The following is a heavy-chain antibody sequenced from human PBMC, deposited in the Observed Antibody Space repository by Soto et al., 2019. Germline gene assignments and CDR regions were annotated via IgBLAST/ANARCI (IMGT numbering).Heavy chain of an antibody. CDR3: GKDGGLIWFGEFFRDPLYYFDY. J-gene: IGHJ4*02. Sequence: GGSLRLSCAASGFTFSSYAMSWVRQAPGKGLEWVSAISGSGGSTYYADSVKGRFTISRDNSKNTLYLQMNSLRAEDTAVYYCGKDGGLIWFGEFFRDPLYYFDYWGQGTPVTVSS. V-gene: IGHV3-23*01. CDR2: ISGSGGST. D-gene: IGHD3-10*01. CDR1: GFTFSSYA.